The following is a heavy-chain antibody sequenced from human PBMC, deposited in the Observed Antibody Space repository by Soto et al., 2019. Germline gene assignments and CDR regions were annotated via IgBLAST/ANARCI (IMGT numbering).Heavy chain of an antibody. J-gene: IGHJ5*02. V-gene: IGHV4-34*01. D-gene: IGHD3-3*01. CDR1: GGSFSGYY. Sequence: KTSETLSLTCAVYGGSFSGYYWSSIRQPPGKGLEWIGEINHSGSTNYNPSLKSRVTISVDTSRNQFSLKLSSVTAADTAVYYCARGGSGFWSGYYRENWFDPWGQGTLVTVSS. CDR2: INHSGST. CDR3: ARGGSGFWSGYYRENWFDP.